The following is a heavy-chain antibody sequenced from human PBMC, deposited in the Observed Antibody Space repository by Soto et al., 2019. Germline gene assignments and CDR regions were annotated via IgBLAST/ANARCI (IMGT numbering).Heavy chain of an antibody. V-gene: IGHV1-69*06. D-gene: IGHD7-27*01. CDR1: GGTFSGHA. J-gene: IGHJ4*02. Sequence: QVQLVQSGAEVKKPGSSVKVSCEASGGTFSGHAISWVRQAPGQGPEWMGGLIPLFGTTQHAQNFQDRLTITADKSTSTAYMELPSLRFEDTASYYCARGHNWGSRFDSWGQGTLVTVSS. CDR3: ARGHNWGSRFDS. CDR2: LIPLFGTT.